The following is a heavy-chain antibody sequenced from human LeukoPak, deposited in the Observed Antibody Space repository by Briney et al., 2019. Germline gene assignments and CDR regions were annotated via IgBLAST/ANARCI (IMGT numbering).Heavy chain of an antibody. CDR2: ISYDGSNK. CDR3: ARDGDYTYLDY. J-gene: IGHJ4*02. Sequence: GGSLRLSCAASGFTFSSYGMHWVRQAPGKVLEWVAVISYDGSNKYYADSVKGRFTISRDNAKNSLYLQMNSLRAEDTAFYYCARDGDYTYLDYWGQGTLVTVSS. V-gene: IGHV3-30*03. CDR1: GFTFSSYG. D-gene: IGHD4-11*01.